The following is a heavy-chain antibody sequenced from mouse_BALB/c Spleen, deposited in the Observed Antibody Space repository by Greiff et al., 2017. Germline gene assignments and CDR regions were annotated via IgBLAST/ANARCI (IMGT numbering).Heavy chain of an antibody. CDR1: GFNIKDTY. CDR2: IDPANGNT. D-gene: IGHD2-3*01. J-gene: IGHJ4*01. Sequence: VQLKQSGAELVKPGASVKLSCTASGFNIKDTYMHWVKQRPEQGLEWIGRIDPANGNTKYDPKFQGKATITADTSSNTAYLQLSSLTSEDTAVYYCAPDGYDAMDYWGQGTSVTVSS. CDR3: APDGYDAMDY. V-gene: IGHV14-3*02.